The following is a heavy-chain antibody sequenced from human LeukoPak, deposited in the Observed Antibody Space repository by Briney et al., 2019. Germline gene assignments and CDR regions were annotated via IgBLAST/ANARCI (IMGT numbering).Heavy chain of an antibody. CDR1: GYSISSGHY. D-gene: IGHD3-10*01. J-gene: IGHJ4*02. V-gene: IGHV4-38-2*02. CDR3: AREYDYGSGSWAY. Sequence: SETLSLTCTVSGYSISSGHYWGWIRQPPGKGLEWIGSFYHSGSTYYNPSLKSRVTISLDTSKSQFSLKLSSVTAADTAVYYCAREYDYGSGSWAYWGQGTLVTVSS. CDR2: FYHSGST.